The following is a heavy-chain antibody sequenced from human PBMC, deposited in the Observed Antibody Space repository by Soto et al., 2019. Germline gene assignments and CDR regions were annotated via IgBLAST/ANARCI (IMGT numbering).Heavy chain of an antibody. CDR1: GFTFRSYA. D-gene: IGHD3-3*01. CDR3: ATDGEWLFNFDY. J-gene: IGHJ4*02. Sequence: EVQLLESGGGLVRPGGSLRLSCAASGFTFRSYAMSWVRQAPGKGLEWVSAISDSGANTYYPDSVKGRFTISRDNSKNTLYLQMNSLRAEDTAVYYCATDGEWLFNFDYWGQGTLVTVSS. CDR2: ISDSGANT. V-gene: IGHV3-23*01.